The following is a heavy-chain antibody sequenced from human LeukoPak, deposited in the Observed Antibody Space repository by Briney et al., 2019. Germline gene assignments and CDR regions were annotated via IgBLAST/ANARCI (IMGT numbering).Heavy chain of an antibody. CDR3: ARAPSCDY. CDR1: GFTVSSTY. J-gene: IGHJ4*02. V-gene: IGHV3-66*01. CDR2: IFSCGSP. Sequence: GGSLRLSCAASGFTVSSTYMSWVRQARGEGLEGGSVIFSCGSPYYADSVKGRFTISRDNSKKTLYLKMNSLRAEDTAVYYCARAPSCDYWGQGTLVTVSS.